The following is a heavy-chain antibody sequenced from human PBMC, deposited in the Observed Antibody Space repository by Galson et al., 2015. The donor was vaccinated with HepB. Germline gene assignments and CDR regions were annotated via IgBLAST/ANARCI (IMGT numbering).Heavy chain of an antibody. V-gene: IGHV3-23*01. CDR1: GVTFTDFA. D-gene: IGHD2-21*02. Sequence: SLRLSCAASGVTFTDFAMSWVRQAPGKGLEWVSAIGSPGDSTYYADAVKGRFTISRDNSKSTLYLQMNSLRGEDTAVYFCASRPNRGEVTAVYYFDYWGQGTLVTVSP. CDR2: IGSPGDST. CDR3: ASRPNRGEVTAVYYFDY. J-gene: IGHJ4*02.